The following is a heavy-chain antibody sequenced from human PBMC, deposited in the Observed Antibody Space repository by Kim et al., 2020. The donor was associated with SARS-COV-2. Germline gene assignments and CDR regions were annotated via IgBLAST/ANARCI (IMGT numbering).Heavy chain of an antibody. CDR2: ISSSGSTI. CDR1: GFTFSDYY. V-gene: IGHV3-11*01. Sequence: GGSLRLSCAASGFTFSDYYMSWIRQAPGKGLEWVSYISSSGSTIYYADSVKGRFTISRDNAKNSLYLQMNSLRAEDTAVYYCAREELWNYADYYYYYGMDVWGQGTTVTVSS. D-gene: IGHD1-7*01. J-gene: IGHJ6*02. CDR3: AREELWNYADYYYYYGMDV.